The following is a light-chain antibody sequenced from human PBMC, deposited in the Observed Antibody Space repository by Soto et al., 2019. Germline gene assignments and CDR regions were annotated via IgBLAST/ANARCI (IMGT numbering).Light chain of an antibody. Sequence: YELTQPPSVSVSPGQTASITCSGDKLGDKYACWYQQKPGQSPVLVIYQDSKRPSGIPERFSGSNSGNTATLTISGTQAMDEADYYCQAWDTFIGVFGGGTQLTVL. CDR3: QAWDTFIGV. CDR1: KLGDKY. J-gene: IGLJ2*01. CDR2: QDS. V-gene: IGLV3-1*01.